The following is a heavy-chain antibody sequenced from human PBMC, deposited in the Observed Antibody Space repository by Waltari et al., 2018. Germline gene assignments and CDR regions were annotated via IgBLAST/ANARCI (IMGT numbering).Heavy chain of an antibody. CDR2: INAGKGNT. CDR1: GYTFTSYA. V-gene: IGHV1-3*01. CDR3: ARASIYVAAILGNLDY. Sequence: QVQLVQSGAEVKKPGASVKVSCKASGYTFTSYAMHWVRQAPGQRLEWMGWINAGKGNTKYSQKFQGRVTMTRDTASSTAYMELSRLRSDDTAVYYCARASIYVAAILGNLDYWGQGTLVTVSS. D-gene: IGHD2-21*02. J-gene: IGHJ4*02.